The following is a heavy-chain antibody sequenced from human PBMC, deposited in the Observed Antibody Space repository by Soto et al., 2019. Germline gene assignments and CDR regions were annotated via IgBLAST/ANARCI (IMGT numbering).Heavy chain of an antibody. CDR1: GFTFSSYE. V-gene: IGHV3-48*03. CDR3: ARKGIAVAGIAFDI. D-gene: IGHD6-19*01. J-gene: IGHJ3*02. CDR2: ISSSGSTI. Sequence: LRLSCAASGFTFSSYEMNWVRQSPGKGLEWVSYISSSGSTIYFADSVKGRFTISRDNAKNSLYLQMSSLRAEDTAVYYCARKGIAVAGIAFDIWGQGTMVTVSS.